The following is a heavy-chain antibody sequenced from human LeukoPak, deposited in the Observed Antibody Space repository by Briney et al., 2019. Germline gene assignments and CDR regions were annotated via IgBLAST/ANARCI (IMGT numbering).Heavy chain of an antibody. CDR3: ARGVPYPFWSVPHYLDY. V-gene: IGHV3-7*01. CDR2: IKQDGSQK. Sequence: GGSLRLSCAASGFTFSSYWMSWVRQAPGKGLEWVANIKQDGSQKYYVDSVKGRFSISRDNAKNSLYLQMNSLRAEDTSLYYCARGVPYPFWSVPHYLDYWAQGTLVPSPQ. CDR1: GFTFSSYW. J-gene: IGHJ4*02. D-gene: IGHD3-3*01.